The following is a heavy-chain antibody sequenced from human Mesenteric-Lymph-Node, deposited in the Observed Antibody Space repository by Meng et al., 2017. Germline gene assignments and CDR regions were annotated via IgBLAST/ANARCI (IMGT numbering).Heavy chain of an antibody. CDR1: GGTISGSVW. V-gene: IGHV4-4*02. Sequence: VSGSGLLMRSGCLSLTAVVSGGTISGSVWWTWVGQSPGKGLEWIGEMYHSGRTNYNPSVKSRVSMSVDKSQNHFSLRLSSVTAADTAVYYCTTLYGDSISWGQGTLVTVSS. D-gene: IGHD4-17*01. J-gene: IGHJ4*02. CDR3: TTLYGDSIS. CDR2: MYHSGRT.